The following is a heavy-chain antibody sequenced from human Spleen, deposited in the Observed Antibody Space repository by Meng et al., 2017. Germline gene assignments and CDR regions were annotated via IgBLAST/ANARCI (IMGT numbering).Heavy chain of an antibody. CDR3: ARDRSPLVRNYAMDV. CDR1: GFTFSSYS. Sequence: LSLTCAASGFTFSSYSMNWVRQAPGKGLEWVAVISHDGRKTYYAESVKGRLTISRDNSKNTVYLQMDRLRAEDTAVYYCARDRSPLVRNYAMDVWGQGTTVTVSS. CDR2: ISHDGRKT. V-gene: IGHV3-30*03. J-gene: IGHJ6*02. D-gene: IGHD2-2*01.